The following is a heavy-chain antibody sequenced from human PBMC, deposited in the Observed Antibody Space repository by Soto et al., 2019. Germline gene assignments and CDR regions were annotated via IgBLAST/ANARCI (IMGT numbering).Heavy chain of an antibody. Sequence: SETLSLTCTVSGGSISSYYWSWIRQPPGKGLEWIGYIYHSGSTNYNPSLKSRVTLSIDTSKNQFSLRLNSVTAADTAVYYCARDVGTLVGSFDFWGHGTLVTVSS. D-gene: IGHD3-10*01. J-gene: IGHJ4*01. CDR1: GGSISSYY. CDR2: IYHSGST. V-gene: IGHV4-59*12. CDR3: ARDVGTLVGSFDF.